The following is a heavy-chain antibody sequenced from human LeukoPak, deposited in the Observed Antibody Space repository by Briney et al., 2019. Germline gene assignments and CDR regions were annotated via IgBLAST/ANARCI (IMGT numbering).Heavy chain of an antibody. J-gene: IGHJ4*02. CDR1: GGSISSYY. V-gene: IGHV4-59*01. D-gene: IGHD6-13*01. CDR3: ARGPGGSSLYGGDC. CDR2: IYYSGST. Sequence: SETLSLTCTASGGSISSYYWSWIRQPPGKGLEWLGYIYYSGSTNYNPSLKSRVTISVDTSKNQFSLKLSSVTAADTAVYYCARGPGGSSLYGGDCWGQGTLVTVSS.